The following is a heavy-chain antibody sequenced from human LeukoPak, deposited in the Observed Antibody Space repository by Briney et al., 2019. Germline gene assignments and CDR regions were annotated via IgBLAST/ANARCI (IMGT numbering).Heavy chain of an antibody. CDR3: ARVNYDFWSGYYTPYYFDY. J-gene: IGHJ4*02. Sequence: PSQTLSLTCAVSGGSISSGGYSWSWIRQPPGKGLEWIGYIYHSGSTYYNPSLKSRVTISVDRSKNQFSLKLSSVTAADTAVYYCARVNYDFWSGYYTPYYFDYWGQGTLVTVSS. CDR1: GGSISSGGYS. V-gene: IGHV4-30-2*01. CDR2: IYHSGST. D-gene: IGHD3-3*01.